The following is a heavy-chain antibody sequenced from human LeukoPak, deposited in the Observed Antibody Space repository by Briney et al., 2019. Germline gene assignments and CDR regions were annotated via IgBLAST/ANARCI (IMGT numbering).Heavy chain of an antibody. J-gene: IGHJ4*02. CDR1: GYTFSGHY. D-gene: IGHD3-3*01. Sequence: ASVRVSCKASGYTFSGHYMHWVRQAPGQGLEWLGWINPITGDTKYAQKFQGSVTMTRDTSISTVYMELSGLTSDDTAIYYCARYFAVPDGGGFDYWGQGTLVTVSS. V-gene: IGHV1-2*02. CDR3: ARYFAVPDGGGFDY. CDR2: INPITGDT.